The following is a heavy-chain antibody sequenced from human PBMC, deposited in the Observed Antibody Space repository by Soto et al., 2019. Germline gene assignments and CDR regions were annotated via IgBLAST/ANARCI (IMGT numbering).Heavy chain of an antibody. Sequence: QAQLMQSGAEVKKPGSSVKVSCKASGGTFSGYAINWVRQAPGQGLEWMGGIIPLLGITDYGQKFQGRIRIAADESTGRAYRDVRGLRSEDTAVYYCARDPRSITGTTSSEEFLHWGQGTLVSVSS. CDR1: GGTFSGYA. V-gene: IGHV1-69*01. D-gene: IGHD1-20*01. CDR3: ARDPRSITGTTSSEEFLH. J-gene: IGHJ1*01. CDR2: IIPLLGIT.